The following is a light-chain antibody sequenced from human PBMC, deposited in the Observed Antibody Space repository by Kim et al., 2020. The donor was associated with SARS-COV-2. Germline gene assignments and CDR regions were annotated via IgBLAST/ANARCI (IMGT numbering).Light chain of an antibody. J-gene: IGKJ1*01. Sequence: SPGERAPLSCRASQSVSSKLAWYQQKPGQAPRLLIYGASTRATGIPARFSGSGSGTEFTLTINSLQSEDFAVYYCQQYNNWPPWTFGQGTKVDIK. CDR2: GAS. V-gene: IGKV3-15*01. CDR1: QSVSSK. CDR3: QQYNNWPPWT.